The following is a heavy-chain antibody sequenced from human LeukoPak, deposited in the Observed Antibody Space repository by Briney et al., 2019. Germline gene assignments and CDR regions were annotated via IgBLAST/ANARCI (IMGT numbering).Heavy chain of an antibody. J-gene: IGHJ3*02. CDR1: GYTFTRYY. D-gene: IGHD2-2*01. Sequence: ASVHVSCKASGYTFTRYYMHWVRQAPGQGLEWMGIINPSGGSTNYEQKFQGRVTMTRDTSTSTVYMELGSLSSEDSAVYYCSMQAQFQDLHHLGYCSSTSYCSVAFDIWGQGTMVTVSS. CDR3: SMQAQFQDLHHLGYCSSTSYCSVAFDI. V-gene: IGHV1-46*03. CDR2: INPSGGST.